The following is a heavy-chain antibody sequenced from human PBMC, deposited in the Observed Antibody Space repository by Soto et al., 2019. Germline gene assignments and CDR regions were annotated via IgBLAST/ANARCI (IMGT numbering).Heavy chain of an antibody. Sequence: GGSLRLSCAASEFTFSSYAMHWVRQAPGKGLEWVAVISYDGSNKYYADSVKGRFTISRDNSKNTLYLQMNSLRAEDTAVYYCVSDGTPRRNNKPIGGFDIWGQGTMVTVSS. D-gene: IGHD1-7*01. CDR3: VSDGTPRRNNKPIGGFDI. J-gene: IGHJ3*02. CDR1: EFTFSSYA. V-gene: IGHV3-30-3*01. CDR2: ISYDGSNK.